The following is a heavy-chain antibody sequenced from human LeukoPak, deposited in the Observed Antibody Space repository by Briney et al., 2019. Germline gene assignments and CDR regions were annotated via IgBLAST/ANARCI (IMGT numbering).Heavy chain of an antibody. V-gene: IGHV3-23*01. D-gene: IGHD2-15*01. J-gene: IGHJ4*02. CDR2: ISGSGGST. Sequence: GGSLRLSCAASGFTFSSYAMHWVRQAPGKGLEWVSAISGSGGSTYYADSVKGRFTISRDNSKNTLYLQMNSLRAEDTAVYYCAKDNGYCSGGSCLRNTYYFDYWGQGTLVTVSS. CDR3: AKDNGYCSGGSCLRNTYYFDY. CDR1: GFTFSSYA.